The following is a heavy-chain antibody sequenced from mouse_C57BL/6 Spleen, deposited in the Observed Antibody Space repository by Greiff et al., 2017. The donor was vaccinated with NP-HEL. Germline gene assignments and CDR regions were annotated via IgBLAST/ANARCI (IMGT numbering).Heavy chain of an antibody. CDR3: ARLNYGSRDYAMDY. CDR1: GYAFSSSW. V-gene: IGHV1-82*01. Sequence: QVQLQQSGPELVKPGASVKISCKASGYAFSSSWMNWVKQRPGKGLEWIGRIYPGDGDTNYNGKFKGKATLTADKSSSTAYMQLSSLTSEDSAVYFCARLNYGSRDYAMDYWGQGTSVTVSS. D-gene: IGHD1-1*01. CDR2: IYPGDGDT. J-gene: IGHJ4*01.